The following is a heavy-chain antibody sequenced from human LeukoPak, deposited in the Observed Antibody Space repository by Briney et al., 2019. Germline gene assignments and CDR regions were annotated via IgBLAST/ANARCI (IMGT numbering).Heavy chain of an antibody. J-gene: IGHJ4*02. CDR3: ARASFGISRAMDIFDY. CDR1: GFTFSSYG. CDR2: IRYDGSNK. V-gene: IGHV3-30*02. D-gene: IGHD5-18*01. Sequence: GGSLRLSCAASGFTFSSYGMHWVRQAPGKGLEWVAFIRYDGSNKYYADSVKGRFTISRDNSKNTLYLQMNSLRAEDTAVYYCARASFGISRAMDIFDYWGQGTLVTVSS.